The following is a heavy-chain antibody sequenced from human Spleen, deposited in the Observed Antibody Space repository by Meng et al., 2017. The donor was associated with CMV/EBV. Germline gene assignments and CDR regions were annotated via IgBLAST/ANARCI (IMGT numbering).Heavy chain of an antibody. J-gene: IGHJ5*02. Sequence: SCTGGYYYWGWRRLPPGQGLEWIVYIYYSGSAYYHPSLESRITMSVYTSRTQFSLRLSSVTAADTAVYYWARGTSFYGSGTDDWFDPWGPGTLVTVSS. CDR3: ARGTSFYGSGTDDWFDP. V-gene: IGHV4-30-4*08. CDR2: IYYSGSA. D-gene: IGHD3-10*01. CDR1: SCTGGYYY.